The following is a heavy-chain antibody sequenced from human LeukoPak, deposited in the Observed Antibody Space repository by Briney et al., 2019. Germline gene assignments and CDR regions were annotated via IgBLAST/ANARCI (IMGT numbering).Heavy chain of an antibody. CDR1: GFTFSGSA. CDR3: TRDSGTYNWFDP. J-gene: IGHJ5*02. Sequence: GRSLRLSCAASGFTFSGSAIHWVRQSSGKGLEWVGQIDKKDRGYATATAYAASVKGRFTISRDDSINMAYLQMKSLKTEDTALYYCTRDSGTYNWFDPWGQGTLVTVSS. D-gene: IGHD1-26*01. CDR2: IDKKDRGYATAT. V-gene: IGHV3-73*01.